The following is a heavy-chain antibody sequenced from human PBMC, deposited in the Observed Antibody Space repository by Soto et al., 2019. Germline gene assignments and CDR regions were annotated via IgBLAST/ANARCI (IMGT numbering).Heavy chain of an antibody. V-gene: IGHV4-59*01. Sequence: SETLSLTCTVSGGSISSYYWSWIRQPPGKGLEWIGYIYYSGSTNYNPSLKSRVTISVDTSKNQFSLKLSSVTAADTAVYYCARGPVVVVSAIGSGYYRYVMDVCSRGTTVP. CDR1: GGSISSYY. CDR3: ARGPVVVVSAIGSGYYRYVMDV. J-gene: IGHJ6*02. CDR2: IYYSGST. D-gene: IGHD2-15*01.